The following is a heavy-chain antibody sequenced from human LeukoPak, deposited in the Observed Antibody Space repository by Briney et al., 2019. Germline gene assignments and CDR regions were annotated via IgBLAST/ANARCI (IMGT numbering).Heavy chain of an antibody. D-gene: IGHD5-18*01. CDR3: GNLDTPMGY. CDR2: INSDGSST. V-gene: IGHV3-74*01. Sequence: PGGSLRLSRAASGFTFCSYWMHWVRPAPGKGLVWVSRINSDGSSTSYADSVKGRFTISRDNAKNTLYLQMNSLRAADTAVYYCGNLDTPMGYWGQGTLVTVSS. CDR1: GFTFCSYW. J-gene: IGHJ4*02.